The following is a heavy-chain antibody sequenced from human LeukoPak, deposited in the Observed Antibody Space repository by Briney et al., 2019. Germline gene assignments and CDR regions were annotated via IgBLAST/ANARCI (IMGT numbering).Heavy chain of an antibody. J-gene: IGHJ6*02. V-gene: IGHV3-53*01. CDR2: IYSGGST. Sequence: GGSLRLSCAASGFTVSSNYMSRVRQAPGKGLEWVSVIYSGGSTYYADSVKGRFTISRDNSKNTLYLQMNSLRAEDTAVYYCAREGGGYCSGGSCYAYYYYGMDVWGQGTTVTVS. D-gene: IGHD2-15*01. CDR3: AREGGGYCSGGSCYAYYYYGMDV. CDR1: GFTVSSNY.